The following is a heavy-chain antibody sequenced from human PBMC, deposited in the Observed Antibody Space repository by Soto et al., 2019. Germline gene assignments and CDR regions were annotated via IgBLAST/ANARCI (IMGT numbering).Heavy chain of an antibody. V-gene: IGHV3-33*01. CDR1: GVTFSSYG. CDR2: IWYDGSNK. CDR3: AREVRYYYDSSGYYYFDY. J-gene: IGHJ4*02. Sequence: GGSLRLSCAASGVTFSSYGMHGARQAPGKGLEWVAVIWYDGSNKYYADSVKGRFTISRDNSKNTLYLQMNSLRAEDTAVYYCAREVRYYYDSSGYYYFDYWGQGTLVTVSS. D-gene: IGHD3-22*01.